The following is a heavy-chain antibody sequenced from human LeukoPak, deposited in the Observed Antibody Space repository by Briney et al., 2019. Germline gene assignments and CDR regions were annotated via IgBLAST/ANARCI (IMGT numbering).Heavy chain of an antibody. D-gene: IGHD3-16*02. V-gene: IGHV3-64*04. CDR2: ISSNGGIT. CDR3: ARDADYDCVWGSYPIGNGMDV. J-gene: IGHJ6*02. CDR1: GFTFSSYV. Sequence: GGSLRLSCSASGFTFSSYVMHWVRQAPGKGLEYVSAISSNGGITYYADSVKGRFTISRDNSKNTLYLQMNSLRAEDTAVYYCARDADYDCVWGSYPIGNGMDVWGQGTTVTVSS.